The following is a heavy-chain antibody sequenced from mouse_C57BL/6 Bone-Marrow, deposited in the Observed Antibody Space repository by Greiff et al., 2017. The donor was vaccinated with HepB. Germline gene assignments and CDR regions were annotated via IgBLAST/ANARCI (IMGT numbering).Heavy chain of an antibody. CDR1: GYSITSGYY. CDR3: APHYYYAWFAY. V-gene: IGHV3-6*01. D-gene: IGHD2-4*01. Sequence: EVKLQESGPGLVKPSQSLSLTCSVTGYSITSGYYWNWIRQFPGNKLEWMGYISYDGSNNYNPSLKNRNSITRDTSKNQFFLKLNSVTTEDTATYYCAPHYYYAWFAYWGQGTLVTVSA. CDR2: ISYDGSN. J-gene: IGHJ3*01.